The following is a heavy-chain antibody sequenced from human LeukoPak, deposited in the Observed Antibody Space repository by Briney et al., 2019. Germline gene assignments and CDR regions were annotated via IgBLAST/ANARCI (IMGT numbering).Heavy chain of an antibody. CDR1: GFTFSSSS. CDR3: AREGVVPAASNDY. V-gene: IGHV3-21*01. CDR2: ISSSSSYI. J-gene: IGHJ4*02. Sequence: GGSLILSCAASGFTFSSSSMNWVRPAPGKGLEWVASISSSSSYIYYADSVKGRFTISRDNAKNSLYLQMSSLRAEDTAVYYCAREGVVPAASNDYWGQGTLVTVSS. D-gene: IGHD2-2*01.